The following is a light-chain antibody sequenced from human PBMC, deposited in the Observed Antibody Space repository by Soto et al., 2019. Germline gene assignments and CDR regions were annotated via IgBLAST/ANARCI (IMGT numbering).Light chain of an antibody. J-gene: IGKJ1*01. Sequence: EIVLTQSPGTLSLSPGQRATLSCRASQSIGSDSLAWYQHKPGQAPRLLIYDTSTRATGIPDRFGGSGSGTDFTLTISRLEPEDVAVYSCQQSGSSLWTFGQGTKVEIK. V-gene: IGKV3-20*01. CDR3: QQSGSSLWT. CDR2: DTS. CDR1: QSIGSDS.